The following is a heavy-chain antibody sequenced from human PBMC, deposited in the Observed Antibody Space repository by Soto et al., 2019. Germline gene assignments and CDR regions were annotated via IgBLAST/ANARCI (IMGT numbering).Heavy chain of an antibody. CDR3: ARGPAFRGGMDV. V-gene: IGHV4-59*01. J-gene: IGHJ6*02. CDR1: GGSISSYY. Sequence: TSETLSLTCTVSGGSISSYYWSWIRQPPGKGLEWIGYIYYSGSTNYNPSLKSRVTISVDTSKNQFSLKLSSVTAADTAVYYCARGPAFRGGMDVWGQGTTVTVSS. CDR2: IYYSGST. D-gene: IGHD2-15*01.